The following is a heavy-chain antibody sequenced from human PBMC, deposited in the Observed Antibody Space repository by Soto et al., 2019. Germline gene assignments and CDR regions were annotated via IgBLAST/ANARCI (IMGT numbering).Heavy chain of an antibody. CDR1: GYTFTSYG. Sequence: ASVKVSCKASGYTFTSYGISWVRQAPGQGLEWMGWISAYNGNTNYAQKLQGRGTMTTDTSTSTAYMELRSLRSDDTAVYYCARDNKLGYCSSTSCYELDYWGQGTLVTVSS. CDR2: ISAYNGNT. D-gene: IGHD2-2*01. V-gene: IGHV1-18*01. CDR3: ARDNKLGYCSSTSCYELDY. J-gene: IGHJ4*02.